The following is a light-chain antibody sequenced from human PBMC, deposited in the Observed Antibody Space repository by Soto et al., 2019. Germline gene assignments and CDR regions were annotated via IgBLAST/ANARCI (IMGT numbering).Light chain of an antibody. CDR2: AAS. V-gene: IGKV1-39*01. J-gene: IGKJ4*02. Sequence: DIQMTQTPSSLSASIGDRVTITCRASQIISRYLSWYQQKPGKAPKLLIYAASSLQSGVPSRFSGSGSGTDFTLTIRSLQPEDFDTYYWQQSYSAPQGLTFGGGTKVAIK. CDR1: QIISRY. CDR3: QQSYSAPQGLT.